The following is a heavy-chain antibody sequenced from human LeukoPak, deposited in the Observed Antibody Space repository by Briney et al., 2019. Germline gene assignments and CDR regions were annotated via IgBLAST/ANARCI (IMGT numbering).Heavy chain of an antibody. CDR3: ARDSAFSSYSN. D-gene: IGHD2-15*01. CDR2: IYSDRST. Sequence: GGSLRLSCTASGFTINNNYMGWVRQAPGKGLEWVAIIYSDRSTYYPESVKGRFTISRDDSKNMLLLQTDSLRVEDTAIYYCARDSAFSSYSNWGQGTLVTVSS. J-gene: IGHJ1*01. CDR1: GFTINNNY. V-gene: IGHV3-53*01.